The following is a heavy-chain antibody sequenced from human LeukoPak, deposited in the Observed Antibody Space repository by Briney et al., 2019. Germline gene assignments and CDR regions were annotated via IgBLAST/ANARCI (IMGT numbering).Heavy chain of an antibody. CDR3: ARGYDYGDYVGDFDY. CDR2: ITTYNGNT. V-gene: IGHV1-18*01. D-gene: IGHD4-17*01. J-gene: IGHJ4*02. CDR1: GYTFTSYP. Sequence: ASVKVSCKASGYTFTSYPITWVRPAPGQGLEWMGWITTYNGNTNYAQKLQGRVTITTDTSTSTAYMDLRGLRSDDTAVYYCARGYDYGDYVGDFDYWGQGTLVTVSS.